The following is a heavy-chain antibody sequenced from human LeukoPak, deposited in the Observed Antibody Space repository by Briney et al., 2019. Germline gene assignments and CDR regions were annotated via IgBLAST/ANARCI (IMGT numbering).Heavy chain of an antibody. D-gene: IGHD4-17*01. Sequence: QPGGSLRLSCTASGFTFGDYAMSWFRQAPGKGLEWVGFIRSKAYGGTTEYAASVKGRFTISRDDSKSIAYLQMNSLKTEDTAVYYCTRDLPLYILTTVTPRVAYWGQGTLVTVSS. CDR2: IRSKAYGGTT. CDR3: TRDLPLYILTTVTPRVAY. J-gene: IGHJ4*02. CDR1: GFTFGDYA. V-gene: IGHV3-49*03.